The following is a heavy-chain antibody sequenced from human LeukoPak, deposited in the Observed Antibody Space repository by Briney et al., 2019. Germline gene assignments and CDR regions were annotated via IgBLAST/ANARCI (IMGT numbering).Heavy chain of an antibody. J-gene: IGHJ6*03. CDR2: INHSGST. CDR1: GGSFSGYY. CDR3: ASQGHHGKIVGTTLSYFYMDV. Sequence: SETLSLTCAVYGGSFSGYYWSWIRQPPGKGLEWIGEINHSGSTNYNPSLKSRVTISVDTSKNQFSLKLSSVTAADTAFYYCASQGHHGKIVGTTLSYFYMDVWGKGTTVTISS. V-gene: IGHV4-34*01. D-gene: IGHD1-26*01.